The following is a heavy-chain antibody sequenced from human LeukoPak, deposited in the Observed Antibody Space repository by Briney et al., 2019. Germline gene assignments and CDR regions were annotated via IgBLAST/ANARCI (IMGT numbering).Heavy chain of an antibody. Sequence: PGGSLRLSCAASGFTFNTYAMSWVRQAPGEGLEWVLAISGSAANTYYADSVKGRFTISRDNSKNTLYLQMNSLRAEDTAVYYCAKEVPAVDYFDYWGQGTLVTVSS. CDR3: AKEVPAVDYFDY. J-gene: IGHJ4*02. CDR2: ISGSAANT. CDR1: GFTFNTYA. V-gene: IGHV3-23*01. D-gene: IGHD2-2*01.